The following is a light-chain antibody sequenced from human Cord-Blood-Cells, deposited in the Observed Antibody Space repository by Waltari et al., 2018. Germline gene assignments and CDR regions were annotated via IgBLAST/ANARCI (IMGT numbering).Light chain of an antibody. CDR2: RNN. V-gene: IGLV1-47*01. Sequence: QSVLTQPPSASGTPGQRVTISCSGSSSNIGSNYVYWYQQLPGTTPKLLISRNNHRTSGGPDRFSGSKSGTAASLAISGRRSEDGADYYCAAWDDSLSGPVFGGGTKLTVL. CDR3: AAWDDSLSGPV. J-gene: IGLJ3*02. CDR1: SSNIGSNY.